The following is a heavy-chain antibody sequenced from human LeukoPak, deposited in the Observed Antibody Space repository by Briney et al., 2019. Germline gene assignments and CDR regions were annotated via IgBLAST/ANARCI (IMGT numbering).Heavy chain of an antibody. CDR1: GFTFSSYE. CDR2: ISTSGSTI. CDR3: ARGVWSSHNKEYFFDY. J-gene: IGHJ4*02. D-gene: IGHD6-19*01. Sequence: GGSLRLSCAASGFTFSSYEMNWVRQAPGKGLEWVSSISTSGSTIYYADSVKGRFTISRDSAKNSLYLQMNSLRAEDTAVYYCARGVWSSHNKEYFFDYWGQGTLVTVSS. V-gene: IGHV3-48*03.